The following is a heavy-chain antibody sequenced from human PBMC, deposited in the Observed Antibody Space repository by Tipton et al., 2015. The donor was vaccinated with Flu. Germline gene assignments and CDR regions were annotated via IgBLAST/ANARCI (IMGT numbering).Heavy chain of an antibody. Sequence: QSGAEVKKPGASVKVSCKASGYTLTSYGISWVRQAPGQGLEWMGWINPNSGGTNYAQKFQGRVTMTRDTSISTAYMELSSLRSEDRAVYYCARAATDDWGQGTLVTVSS. CDR3: ARAATDD. V-gene: IGHV1-2*02. CDR1: GYTLTSYG. J-gene: IGHJ4*02. CDR2: INPNSGGT.